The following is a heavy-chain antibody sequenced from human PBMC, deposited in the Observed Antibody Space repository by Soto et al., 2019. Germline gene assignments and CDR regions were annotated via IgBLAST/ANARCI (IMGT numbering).Heavy chain of an antibody. V-gene: IGHV4-4*02. J-gene: IGHJ4*02. CDR2: VYHSGTT. CDR3: AVPGRGDFDY. CDR1: GASIGTNNW. Sequence: QVQLQESGPGLVEPSGTLSLTCAVSGASIGTNNWWSWVRQPPVKGLEWIGEVYHSGTTNCNPSLKSRVTISIDKSKNQFSLTLTSMTAADTALYYCAVPGRGDFDYWSQGTLVTVSS. D-gene: IGHD5-12*01.